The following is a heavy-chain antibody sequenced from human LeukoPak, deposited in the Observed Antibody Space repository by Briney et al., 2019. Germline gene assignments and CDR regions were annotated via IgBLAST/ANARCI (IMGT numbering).Heavy chain of an antibody. CDR2: INHSGST. CDR1: GGSFSGYY. CDR3: ARQGRLSVVVSAASSVYYAFDI. Sequence: SETLSLTCAVYGGSFSGYYWSWIRQPPGKGLEWIGEINHSGSTNYNPSLKSRVTISVDTSKKQFSLKLSSVTAADTAVYYCARQGRLSVVVSAASSVYYAFDIWGQGTMVTVSS. D-gene: IGHD2-2*01. J-gene: IGHJ3*02. V-gene: IGHV4-34*01.